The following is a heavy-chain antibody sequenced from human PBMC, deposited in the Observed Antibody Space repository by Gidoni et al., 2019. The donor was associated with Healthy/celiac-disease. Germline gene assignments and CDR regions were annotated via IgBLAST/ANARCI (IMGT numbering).Heavy chain of an antibody. CDR3: AREGSFYGTLN. CDR2: INHSGST. J-gene: IGHJ4*02. D-gene: IGHD4-17*01. CDR1: GGSFSGYY. V-gene: IGHV4-34*01. Sequence: QVQLQQWGAALLKPSETLSLTCAVYGGSFSGYYWSWIRQPPGKGLEWIGEINHSGSTNYNPSLKSRVTISVDTSKNQFSLKLSSVTAADTAVYYCAREGSFYGTLNWGQGTLVTVSS.